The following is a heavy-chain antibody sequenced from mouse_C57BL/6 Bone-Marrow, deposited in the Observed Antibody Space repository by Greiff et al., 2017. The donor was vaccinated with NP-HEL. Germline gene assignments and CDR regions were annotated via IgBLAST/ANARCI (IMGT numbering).Heavy chain of an antibody. J-gene: IGHJ4*01. V-gene: IGHV1-37*01. CDR3: ARRGYDYSYAMDY. CDR1: GYTFTDYY. D-gene: IGHD2-4*01. Sequence: VQLQQSGPELVKPGASVKISCKASGYTFTDYYMNWVKQSHVKSLEWIGNINPYNGDTFYNQKFKGKATLTVDKSSSTAHMELLSLTSEDFAVYYCARRGYDYSYAMDYWGQGTSVTVSS. CDR2: INPYNGDT.